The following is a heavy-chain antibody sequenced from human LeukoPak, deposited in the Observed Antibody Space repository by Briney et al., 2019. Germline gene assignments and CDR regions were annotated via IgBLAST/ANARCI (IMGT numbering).Heavy chain of an antibody. CDR2: IWYDGSNK. D-gene: IGHD5-24*01. CDR3: AKDAVEMAGAFDI. Sequence: GGSLRLSCADSGFTFSNAWMSWVRQAPGKGLEWVAVIWYDGSNKYYADSVKGRFTISRDNSKNTLYLQMNSLRAEDTAVYYCAKDAVEMAGAFDIWGQGTMVTVSS. CDR1: GFTFSNAW. V-gene: IGHV3-33*06. J-gene: IGHJ3*02.